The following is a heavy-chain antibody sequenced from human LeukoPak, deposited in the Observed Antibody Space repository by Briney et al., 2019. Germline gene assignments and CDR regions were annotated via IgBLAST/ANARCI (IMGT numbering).Heavy chain of an antibody. J-gene: IGHJ6*03. V-gene: IGHV1-69*05. CDR1: GGTFSSYA. CDR2: IIPIFGTA. D-gene: IGHD2-15*01. Sequence: SVKVSCKASGGTFSSYAISWVRQAPGQGLEWMRGIIPIFGTANYAQKFQGKVTITTDESTSTAYMELSSLRSEDTAVYYCARGYCSGGSCYSGTLYYMDVWGKGTTVTVSS. CDR3: ARGYCSGGSCYSGTLYYMDV.